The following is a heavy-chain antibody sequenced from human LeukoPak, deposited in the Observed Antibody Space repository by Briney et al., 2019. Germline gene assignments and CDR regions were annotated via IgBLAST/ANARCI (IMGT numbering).Heavy chain of an antibody. CDR2: ISSSSSTI. CDR3: ARAQIQLWLILDAFDI. J-gene: IGHJ3*02. V-gene: IGHV3-48*01. Sequence: GGSLRLSCAASGFTFSSYSMNWVRQAPGKGLEWVSYISSSSSTIYYADSVKGRFTISRDNAENSLYLQMNSLRAEDTAVYYCARAQIQLWLILDAFDIWGQGTMVTVSS. CDR1: GFTFSSYS. D-gene: IGHD5-18*01.